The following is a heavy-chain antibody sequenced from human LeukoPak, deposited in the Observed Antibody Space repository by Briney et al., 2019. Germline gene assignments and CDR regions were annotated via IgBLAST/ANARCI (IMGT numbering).Heavy chain of an antibody. D-gene: IGHD6-19*01. V-gene: IGHV1-2*02. J-gene: IGHJ5*02. CDR3: ARVRRVAGTKSWFDP. CDR2: INPNSGGT. CDR1: GYTFTGYY. Sequence: ASVKVSCKASGYTFTGYYMHWVRQAPGQGLEWMGWINPNSGGTNYAQKFQGRVTMTGDTSISTAYMELSRLRSDDTAVYYCARVRRVAGTKSWFDPWGQGTLVTVSS.